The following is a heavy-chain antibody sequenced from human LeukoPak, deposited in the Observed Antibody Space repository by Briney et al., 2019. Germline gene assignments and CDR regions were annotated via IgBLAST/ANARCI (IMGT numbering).Heavy chain of an antibody. CDR2: ISGDGT. D-gene: IGHD1-1*01. Sequence: PGGTLRLSCAASGFTFSVYGMSWVRQAPGKGLEWVSAISGDGTYYADSVKGRFTISRDNAKNSLYLQMNSLRAEDSAVYYCARYCTFRTCSGTKFDYWGQGTLVTVSS. CDR3: ARYCTFRTCSGTKFDY. CDR1: GFTFSVYG. J-gene: IGHJ4*02. V-gene: IGHV3-21*01.